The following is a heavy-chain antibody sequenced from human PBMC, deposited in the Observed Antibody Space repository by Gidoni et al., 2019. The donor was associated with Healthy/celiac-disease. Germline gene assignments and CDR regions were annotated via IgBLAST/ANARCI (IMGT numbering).Heavy chain of an antibody. D-gene: IGHD5-12*01. V-gene: IGHV2-5*02. J-gene: IGHJ4*02. CDR3: AHSDTVADAGEWGWDY. CDR2: IYWDDDK. Sequence: QITLKESGPTLVKPTQTRTLTCTFSGFSLSTSGVGVGWIRQPPGKALEWLALIYWDDDKRYSPSLKSRLTITKDTSKTQVVLTMTNMDPVDTTTYYCAHSDTVADAGEWGWDYWGQGTLVTVSS. CDR1: GFSLSTSGVG.